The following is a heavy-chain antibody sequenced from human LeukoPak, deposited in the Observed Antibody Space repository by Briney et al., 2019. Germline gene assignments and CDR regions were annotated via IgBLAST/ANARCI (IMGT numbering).Heavy chain of an antibody. CDR1: GFTFSSYW. D-gene: IGHD2-15*01. CDR3: AREELGYCSGGSCYVFDY. CDR2: IKQDGSEK. J-gene: IGHJ4*02. Sequence: GGSLRLSCAASGFTFSSYWMSWVRQAPGKGLEWLANIKQDGSEKYYVDSVKGRFTISRDNAKNSLYLQMNSLRAEDTAVYYCAREELGYCSGGSCYVFDYWGQGTLVTVSS. V-gene: IGHV3-7*01.